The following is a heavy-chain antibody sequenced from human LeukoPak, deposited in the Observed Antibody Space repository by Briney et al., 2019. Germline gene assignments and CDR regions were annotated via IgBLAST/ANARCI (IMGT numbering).Heavy chain of an antibody. CDR3: GRERAY. Sequence: GGSLRLSCAASGFTSSSYSMNWXXQXXGKGLELVSYISSDSTTIYYADSVKGRFTISRDNAKNSLYLQMSSLRDEDTAVYYCGRERAYWGQGPRVSVSS. V-gene: IGHV3-48*02. CDR2: ISSDSTTI. J-gene: IGHJ4*02. CDR1: GFTSSSYS.